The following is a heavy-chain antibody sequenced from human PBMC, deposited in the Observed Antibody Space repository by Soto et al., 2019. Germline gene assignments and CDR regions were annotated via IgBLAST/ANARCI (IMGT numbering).Heavy chain of an antibody. V-gene: IGHV3-48*02. J-gene: IGHJ6*02. Sequence: EVQLVESGGGLVQPGGSLRLSCAACGFTFSLYSMSWVRQAPWKGLEWVSYISRSSTGIHYADSVKGRFTISRDDATNSMHLQMNSLRDGDTAVYYCARAVTWGLDVWGQGTTVSISS. CDR1: GFTFSLYS. D-gene: IGHD3-10*01. CDR2: ISRSSTGI. CDR3: ARAVTWGLDV.